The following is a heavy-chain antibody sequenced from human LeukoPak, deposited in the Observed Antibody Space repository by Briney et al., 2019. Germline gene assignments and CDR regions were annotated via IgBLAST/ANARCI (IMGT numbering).Heavy chain of an antibody. CDR1: GFTFRNYW. CDR3: VRNLAVAGTCFDS. D-gene: IGHD6-19*01. V-gene: IGHV3-7*03. J-gene: IGHJ4*02. Sequence: GGSLRLSCVASGFTFRNYWMSWVRQASGTGLEWVANIKQDGSDRNYVTSVRGRFTISRDNAESSLYLQMNSLRVEDTAVYYCVRNLAVAGTCFDSWGQGTLVTVSS. CDR2: IKQDGSDR.